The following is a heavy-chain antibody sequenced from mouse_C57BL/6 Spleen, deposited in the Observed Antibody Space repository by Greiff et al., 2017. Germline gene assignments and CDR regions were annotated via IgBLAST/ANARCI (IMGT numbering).Heavy chain of an antibody. D-gene: IGHD2-3*01. CDR2: IWGVGST. CDR1: GFSLTSYG. J-gene: IGHJ3*01. V-gene: IGHV2-6*01. CDR3: ASPSIYDGYYPFAY. Sequence: QVQLQQSGPGLVAPSQSLSITCTVSGFSLTSYGVDWVRQSPGKGLEWLGVIWGVGSTNYNSALKSRLSISKDNSTSQVFLKMNSLQTDDTAMYYCASPSIYDGYYPFAYWGQGTLVTVSA.